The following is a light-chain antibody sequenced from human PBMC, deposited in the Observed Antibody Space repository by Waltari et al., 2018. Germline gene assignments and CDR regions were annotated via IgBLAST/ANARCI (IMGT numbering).Light chain of an antibody. V-gene: IGLV1-44*01. CDR2: ATN. J-gene: IGLJ3*02. Sequence: SVLTQPPSASGTPGQRVTISCSGISSNIGGNSVNWYQHLPGTAPKLLIYATNHRPSGVPARFSASMSGTSAYLAISGLQSEDEADYYCAAWDASLFGPWVFGGGTRLTVL. CDR1: SSNIGGNS. CDR3: AAWDASLFGPWV.